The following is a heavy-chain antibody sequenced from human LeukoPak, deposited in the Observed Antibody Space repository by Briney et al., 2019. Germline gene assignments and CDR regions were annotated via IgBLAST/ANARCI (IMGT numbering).Heavy chain of an antibody. CDR2: TWKDGLNK. D-gene: IGHD3-16*02. V-gene: IGHV3-33*01. J-gene: IGHJ5*02. Sequence: GRSLRLSCVASGFTLSIYGMHWVRQAPGKGLEWVAVTWKDGLNKDYADSVKGRFTISGDNSKSTLYLQISSLRAEDTAVYYCARGIEVAGKLSWFDPWGQGTLVIVSA. CDR1: GFTLSIYG. CDR3: ARGIEVAGKLSWFDP.